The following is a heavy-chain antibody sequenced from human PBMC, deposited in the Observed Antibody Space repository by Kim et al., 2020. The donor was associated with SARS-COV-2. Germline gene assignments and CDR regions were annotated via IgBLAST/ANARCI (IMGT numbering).Heavy chain of an antibody. J-gene: IGHJ6*02. CDR2: IWFDGSNA. CDR1: GFTFKNYG. D-gene: IGHD7-27*01. CDR3: AKAGSVGTYYYYGLDV. Sequence: GGSLRLSCTTSGFTFKNYGMHWVRQAPGKGLEWVAVIWFDGSNAFYEDSLKGGFTIPRDNFKNILYLHMNSLSAEDTAVYYCAKAGSVGTYYYYGLDVGGQGTTVNVSS. V-gene: IGHV3-33*06.